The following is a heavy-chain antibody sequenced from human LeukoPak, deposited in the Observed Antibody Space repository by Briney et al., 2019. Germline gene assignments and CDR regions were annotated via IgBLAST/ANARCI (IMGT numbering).Heavy chain of an antibody. CDR2: IGTAGDT. D-gene: IGHD1-26*01. J-gene: IGHJ3*02. CDR3: ARGSSLLSYDAFDI. CDR1: GFTFSSYD. V-gene: IGHV3-13*01. Sequence: GGSLRLSCAASGFTFSSYDMHWVRQATGKGLEWVSAIGTAGDTYYPGSVKGRFTISRESAKNSLYLQMNSLRAGDTAVYYCARGSSLLSYDAFDIWGQGTMVTVSS.